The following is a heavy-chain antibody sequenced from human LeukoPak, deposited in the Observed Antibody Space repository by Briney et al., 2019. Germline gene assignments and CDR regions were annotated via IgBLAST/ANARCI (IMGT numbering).Heavy chain of an antibody. CDR1: GYTFTSYD. Sequence: ASVKVSCKASGYTFTSYDINWVRQATGQGLEWMGWMNPNSGNTGYAQKFQGRVTMTTDTSTSTAYMELRSLRSDDTAVYYCARAQTLDWLYYYYYYMDVWGKGTTVTISS. J-gene: IGHJ6*03. D-gene: IGHD3-9*01. CDR3: ARAQTLDWLYYYYYYMDV. CDR2: MNPNSGNT. V-gene: IGHV1-8*02.